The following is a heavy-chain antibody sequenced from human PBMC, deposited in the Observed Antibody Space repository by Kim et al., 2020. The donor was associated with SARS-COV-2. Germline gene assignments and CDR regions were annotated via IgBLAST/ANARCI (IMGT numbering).Heavy chain of an antibody. D-gene: IGHD3-10*01. J-gene: IGHJ4*02. CDR3: ARDRLWFGEFEFFDY. CDR2: IYHSGST. Sequence: SETLSLTCTVSGYSISSGYYWGWIRQPPGQGLEWIGSIYHSGSTYYNPSLKSRVTISVDTSKNQFSLKLSSVTAADTAVYYCARDRLWFGEFEFFDYWGQGTLVTVSS. CDR1: GYSISSGYY. V-gene: IGHV4-38-2*02.